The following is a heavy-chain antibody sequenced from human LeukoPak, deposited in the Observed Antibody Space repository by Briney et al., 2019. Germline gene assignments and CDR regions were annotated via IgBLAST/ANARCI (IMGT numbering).Heavy chain of an antibody. CDR3: ARVSAYYDFWSDYLDY. J-gene: IGHJ4*02. D-gene: IGHD3-3*01. V-gene: IGHV3-30*04. Sequence: GGSLRLSCAASGFTFSNYAMHWVRQAPGKGLEWVAVISYDGNSKYYEDSAKGRFTISRDNSKNTLYLQMNSLRAEDTAVYYCARVSAYYDFWSDYLDYWGQGTLVTVSS. CDR1: GFTFSNYA. CDR2: ISYDGNSK.